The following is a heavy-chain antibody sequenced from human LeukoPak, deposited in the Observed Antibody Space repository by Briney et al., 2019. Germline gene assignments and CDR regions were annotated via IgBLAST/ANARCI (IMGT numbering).Heavy chain of an antibody. V-gene: IGHV1-2*02. CDR3: ARDRGNRGGNYFDY. CDR2: INPNSGDT. Sequence: ASVKVSCKASGYTFTGYYMHWVRQAPGQGLEWMGWINPNSGDTKFAQNFQGRVTMTSDSSISTAYMELSSLTSDDTAVYYCARDRGNRGGNYFDYWGQGTLVTVSS. CDR1: GYTFTGYY. J-gene: IGHJ4*02. D-gene: IGHD4-23*01.